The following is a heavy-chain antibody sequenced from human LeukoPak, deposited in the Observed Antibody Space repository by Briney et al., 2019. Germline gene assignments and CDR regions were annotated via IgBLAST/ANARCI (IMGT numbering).Heavy chain of an antibody. CDR2: FSYDGKHI. CDR1: GFTFHTYH. V-gene: IGHV3-30*04. D-gene: IGHD1-7*01. CDR3: ARDRVQIWHYVGTFYV. Sequence: GGSLRLSCEASGFTFHTYHMLWVRQAPGKRLESVAVFSYDGKHIDYAASVQGRFIISRDITRNTLHLDMSNLRDEGTAVYYCARDRVQIWHYVGTFYVCGQGALVTVPS. J-gene: IGHJ4*02.